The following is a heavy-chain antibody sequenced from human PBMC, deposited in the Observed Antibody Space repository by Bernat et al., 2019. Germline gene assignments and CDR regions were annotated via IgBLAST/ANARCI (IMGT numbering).Heavy chain of an antibody. CDR3: AMTLVVVVAATPGGAFDI. J-gene: IGHJ3*02. D-gene: IGHD2-15*01. V-gene: IGHV1-69*01. CDR1: GDTFSSYA. Sequence: QVQLVQSGAEVKKPGSSVKVSCKASGDTFSSYAISWVRQAPGQGLEWMGGIIPIFGTANYAQKFQGRVTITADESTSTAYMELSSLRSEDTAVYYCAMTLVVVVAATPGGAFDIWGQGTMVTVSS. CDR2: IIPIFGTA.